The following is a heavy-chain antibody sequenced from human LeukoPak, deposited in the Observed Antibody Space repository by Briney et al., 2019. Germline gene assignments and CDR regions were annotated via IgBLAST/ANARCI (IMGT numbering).Heavy chain of an antibody. CDR1: GFTFSSYA. CDR2: ISGSGGST. Sequence: GGSLRLSCAPSGFTFSSYAMSWVRQAPGKGLEWVSAISGSGGSTYYADSVKGRFTISRDNSKNTLYLQMNSLRAEDTAVYYRAKGNSGYDPFDYWGQGTLVTVSS. D-gene: IGHD5-12*01. V-gene: IGHV3-23*01. CDR3: AKGNSGYDPFDY. J-gene: IGHJ4*02.